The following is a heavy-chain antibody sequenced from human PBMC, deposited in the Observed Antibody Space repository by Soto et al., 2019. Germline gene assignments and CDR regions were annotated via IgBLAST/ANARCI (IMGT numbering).Heavy chain of an antibody. D-gene: IGHD4-17*01. CDR3: ARVGPDYGGNCFDY. Sequence: SQTLSLTCAISGDSASSNSATWHWIRQSPSRGLEWLGRTYYRSKWYNDYAVSVKSRISINPDTSKNQFSLQLNSVTPEDTAVYYCARVGPDYGGNCFDYWGQGTLVTVSS. CDR1: GDSASSNSAT. J-gene: IGHJ4*02. V-gene: IGHV6-1*01. CDR2: TYYRSKWYN.